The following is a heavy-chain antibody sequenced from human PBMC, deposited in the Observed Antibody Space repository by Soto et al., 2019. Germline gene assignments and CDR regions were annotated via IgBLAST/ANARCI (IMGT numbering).Heavy chain of an antibody. D-gene: IGHD3-16*01. CDR3: ARGGNYDNTWGKLSHYGLDV. J-gene: IGHJ6*02. CDR2: ISPYNDYT. Sequence: ASVKVSCKASGYTFIRYGITWVRQAPGQGLEWMGWISPYNDYTIYAQKLQGRVTMTTDTSTRTVYLDLRSLKSDDTAVYYCARGGNYDNTWGKLSHYGLDVWGQWTSVTVSS. V-gene: IGHV1-18*01. CDR1: GYTFIRYG.